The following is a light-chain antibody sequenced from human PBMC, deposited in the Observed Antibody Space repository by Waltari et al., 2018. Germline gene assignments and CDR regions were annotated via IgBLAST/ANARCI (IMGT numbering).Light chain of an antibody. J-gene: IGKJ2*01. CDR2: DVS. CDR3: QQYEDVPYT. Sequence: DIQMTQSSSSLSASVGDRVTITCQASQDISTYLNWYQQKPGKAPKLLIYDVSNLEKGVPSRFSGGGSGTDFSFTISSLQSEDIATYYCQQYEDVPYTFGQGTK. CDR1: QDISTY. V-gene: IGKV1-33*01.